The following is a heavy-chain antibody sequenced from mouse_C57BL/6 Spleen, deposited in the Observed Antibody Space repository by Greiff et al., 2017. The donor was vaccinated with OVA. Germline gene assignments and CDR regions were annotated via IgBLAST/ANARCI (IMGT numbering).Heavy chain of an antibody. J-gene: IGHJ3*01. CDR1: GYTFTDYE. Sequence: QVQLQQSGAELVRPGASVTLSCKASGYTFTDYEMHWVKQTPVHGLEWIGAIDPETGGTAYNQKFKGKAILTADKSSRTAYMELRSLTSEDSAVYYCTKEGDGYFGAYWGQGTLVTVSA. CDR2: IDPETGGT. D-gene: IGHD2-3*01. V-gene: IGHV1-15*01. CDR3: TKEGDGYFGAY.